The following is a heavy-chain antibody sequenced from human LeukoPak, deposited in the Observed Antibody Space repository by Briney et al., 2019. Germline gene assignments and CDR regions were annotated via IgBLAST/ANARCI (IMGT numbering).Heavy chain of an antibody. V-gene: IGHV1-2*02. CDR3: ARDLRGPYYYDSSGYYHNWFDP. D-gene: IGHD3-22*01. Sequence: ASVKVSCKASGGTFSSYTISWVRQAPGQGLEWMGRINPNRGGTNYAQKFQGRVTMTRDTSISTAYMKLSRLRSDDTAVYYSARDLRGPYYYDSSGYYHNWFDPWGQGTLVTVSS. J-gene: IGHJ5*02. CDR1: GGTFSSYT. CDR2: INPNRGGT.